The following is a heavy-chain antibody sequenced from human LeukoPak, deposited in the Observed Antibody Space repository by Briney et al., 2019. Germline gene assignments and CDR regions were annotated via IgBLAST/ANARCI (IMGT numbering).Heavy chain of an antibody. V-gene: IGHV3-15*01. CDR3: TTEPLDVVVITSDAFDI. CDR2: IKSKTDGGTT. Sequence: GGSLRLSCAASGFTFSNAWMSWVRQAPGKGLEWVGRIKSKTDGGTTDYAAPVKGRFTISRDDSKNTLYLQMNSLKTEDTAVYYCTTEPLDVVVITSDAFDIWGQGTMVTVSS. CDR1: GFTFSNAW. J-gene: IGHJ3*02. D-gene: IGHD3-22*01.